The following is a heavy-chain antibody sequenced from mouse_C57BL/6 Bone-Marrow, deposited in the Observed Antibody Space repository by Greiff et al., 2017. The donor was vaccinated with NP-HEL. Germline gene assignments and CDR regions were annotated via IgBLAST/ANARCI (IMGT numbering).Heavy chain of an antibody. V-gene: IGHV14-4*01. CDR2: IDPENGDT. CDR3: TNYYGSSYWYFDV. Sequence: VQLQQSGAELVRPGASVKLSCTASGFNIKDDYMHWVKQRPEQGLEWIGWIDPENGDTEYASKFQGKATITADTSSNTSYLQLSSLTSEDTAVYYWTNYYGSSYWYFDVWGKGTTVTVSS. J-gene: IGHJ1*03. CDR1: GFNIKDDY. D-gene: IGHD1-1*01.